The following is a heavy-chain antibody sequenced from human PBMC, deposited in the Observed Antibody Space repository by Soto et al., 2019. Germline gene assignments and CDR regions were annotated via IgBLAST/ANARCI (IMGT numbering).Heavy chain of an antibody. V-gene: IGHV1-2*04. CDR3: ARDTVASGSYDAYYYGMDV. CDR1: GYTFTGYY. Sequence: QVQLVQSGAEVKKPGASVKVSCKASGYTFTGYYMHWVRQAPGQGLEWMGWINPNSGGTNYAQKFQGWVTMTRDTSIITAYMELSRLRSDDTAVYYCARDTVASGSYDAYYYGMDVWGQGTTVTVSS. D-gene: IGHD1-26*01. J-gene: IGHJ6*02. CDR2: INPNSGGT.